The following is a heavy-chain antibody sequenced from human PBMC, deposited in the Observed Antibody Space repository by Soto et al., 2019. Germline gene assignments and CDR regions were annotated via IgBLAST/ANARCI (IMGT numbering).Heavy chain of an antibody. Sequence: ASVKVSCKASGYTFTSYDINWVRQATGQGLEWMGWMNPNSGNTGYAQKFQGRVTMTRSTSISTAYMELSSLRSEDTAVYYCARNIVVVPAAMRMGARSRKFDPWGQGTLVTVSS. V-gene: IGHV1-8*01. D-gene: IGHD2-2*01. CDR2: MNPNSGNT. CDR1: GYTFTSYD. CDR3: ARNIVVVPAAMRMGARSRKFDP. J-gene: IGHJ5*02.